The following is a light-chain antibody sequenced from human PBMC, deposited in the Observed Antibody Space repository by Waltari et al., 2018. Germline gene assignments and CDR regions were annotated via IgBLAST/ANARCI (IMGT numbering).Light chain of an antibody. V-gene: IGKV1-5*03. Sequence: DIQMTQSPSPLSDSVRDRVTITCRARQSISSWLAWYQQKPGKAPKLLIYKASTLETGVPSRFSGSGSGTEFTLTISSLQPDDFATYYCQQYNSYSTFGQGTKVEIK. CDR2: KAS. CDR1: QSISSW. CDR3: QQYNSYST. J-gene: IGKJ1*01.